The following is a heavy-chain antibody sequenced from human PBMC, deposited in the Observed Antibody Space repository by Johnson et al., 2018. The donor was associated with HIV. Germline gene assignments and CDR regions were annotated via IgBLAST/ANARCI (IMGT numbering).Heavy chain of an antibody. CDR1: GFTFSSYG. V-gene: IGHV3-30*02. J-gene: IGHJ3*02. Sequence: QVQLVESGGGVVQPGGSLRLSCAASGFTFSSYGMHWVRQAPGKGLEWVAFIRYDGSYKYYVDSVKGRFTISRDNSKNTLYLQMNSLRAEDTAVYYCAKDGVNWNGGDPGAFDIWGQGTMVTVSS. CDR3: AKDGVNWNGGDPGAFDI. CDR2: IRYDGSYK. D-gene: IGHD1-1*01.